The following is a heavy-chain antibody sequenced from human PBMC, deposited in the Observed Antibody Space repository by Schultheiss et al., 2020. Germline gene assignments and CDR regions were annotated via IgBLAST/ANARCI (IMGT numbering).Heavy chain of an antibody. Sequence: GGSLRLSCAASGFTFDDYGMSWVRQAPGKGLEWVSGISDSGGTSYSAVSVKGRFTISRVNSKNTLHLQMNSLTAEDTAVYYCAKNRAAPVTSQFDYWGRGTLVTVSS. J-gene: IGHJ4*02. V-gene: IGHV3-23*01. D-gene: IGHD4-17*01. CDR2: ISDSGGTS. CDR3: AKNRAAPVTSQFDY. CDR1: GFTFDDYG.